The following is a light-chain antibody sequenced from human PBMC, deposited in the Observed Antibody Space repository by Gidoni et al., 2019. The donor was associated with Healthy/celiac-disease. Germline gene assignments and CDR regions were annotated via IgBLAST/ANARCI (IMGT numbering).Light chain of an antibody. V-gene: IGKV1-33*01. J-gene: IGKJ4*01. CDR3: QQYVNLPPLT. Sequence: DIQMTQSPSSLSASVGDRVTITCQASQDISNYLNWYQQKPGKAPKLLIYDASNLETGVPSRFSGSGSVTDFTFTISSLQPEDIATYCCQQYVNLPPLTFGGGTKVEIK. CDR1: QDISNY. CDR2: DAS.